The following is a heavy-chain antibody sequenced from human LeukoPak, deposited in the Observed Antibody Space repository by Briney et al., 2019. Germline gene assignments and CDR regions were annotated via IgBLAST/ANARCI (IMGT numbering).Heavy chain of an antibody. CDR1: GFTFSTYA. CDR3: VKDLVGYDGSGSQGDV. CDR2: ISSNGGST. V-gene: IGHV3-64D*09. D-gene: IGHD3-10*01. Sequence: PGGSLRLSCSASGFTFSTYAMHWVRQAPGKGLEYVSAISSNGGSTYYADSVKGRFTISRDNSKNTLYLQMRSLRAEDTAVYYCVKDLVGYDGSGSQGDVWGQGTTVTVSS. J-gene: IGHJ6*02.